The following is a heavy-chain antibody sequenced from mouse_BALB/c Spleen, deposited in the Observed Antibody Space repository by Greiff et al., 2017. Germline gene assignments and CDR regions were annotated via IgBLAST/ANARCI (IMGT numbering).Heavy chain of an antibody. V-gene: IGHV2-9*02. CDR1: GFSLTSYG. Sequence: VHLVESGPGLVAPSQSLSITCTVSGFSLTSYGVHWVRQPPGKGLEWLGVIWAGGSTNYNSALMSRLSISKDNSKSQVFLKMNSLQTDDTAMYYCARDGYYGNYVGAMDYWGQGTSVTVSS. CDR3: ARDGYYGNYVGAMDY. D-gene: IGHD2-1*01. CDR2: IWAGGST. J-gene: IGHJ4*01.